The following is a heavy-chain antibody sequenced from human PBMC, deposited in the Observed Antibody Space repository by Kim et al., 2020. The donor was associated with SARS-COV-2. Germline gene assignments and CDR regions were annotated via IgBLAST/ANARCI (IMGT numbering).Heavy chain of an antibody. Sequence: GSDKYYADCVKGRFIISRDNSKNMLYLQMNSLRVEDTAVYYCANFESWGQGTLVTVSS. V-gene: IGHV3-33*03. CDR2: GSDK. CDR3: ANFES. J-gene: IGHJ4*02.